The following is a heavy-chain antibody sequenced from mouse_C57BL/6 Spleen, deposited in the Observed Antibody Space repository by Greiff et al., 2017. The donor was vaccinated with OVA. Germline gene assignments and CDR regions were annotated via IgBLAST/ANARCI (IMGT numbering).Heavy chain of an antibody. CDR1: GYTFTSYW. J-gene: IGHJ1*03. CDR3: ARGGITTVVADWYFDV. D-gene: IGHD1-1*01. CDR2: IDPNSGGT. Sequence: VQLQQPGAELVKPGASVKLSCKASGYTFTSYWMHWVQQRPGRGLEWIGRIDPNSGGTKYNEKFKSKATLTVDKPSSTAYLQLSSLTSEESAVYYCARGGITTVVADWYFDVWGTGTTVTVSS. V-gene: IGHV1-72*01.